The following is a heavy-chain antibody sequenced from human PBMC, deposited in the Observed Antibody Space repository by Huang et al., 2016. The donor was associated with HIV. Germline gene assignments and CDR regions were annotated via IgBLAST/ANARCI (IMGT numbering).Heavy chain of an antibody. Sequence: QLLLQESGPGLVKPSEALALTCAVSGGYIRSSDYHWGWVRQPPGKGLEWIGSIYYNWSTHYSPALKSRVTIALDTSKNLFFLNLTSMTTADTAVYYCARHREGPVAYYSGWGSHLNYMDVWGRGRTVVVSS. V-gene: IGHV4-39*01. CDR3: ARHREGPVAYYSGWGSHLNYMDV. CDR2: IYYNWST. J-gene: IGHJ6*03. D-gene: IGHD3-10*01. CDR1: GGYIRSSDYH.